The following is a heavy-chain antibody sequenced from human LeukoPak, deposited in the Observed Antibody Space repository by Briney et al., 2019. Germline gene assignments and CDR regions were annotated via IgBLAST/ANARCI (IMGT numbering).Heavy chain of an antibody. CDR2: ISYDGSNK. CDR3: TSGYYPWYFDY. D-gene: IGHD3-22*01. CDR1: GFTFSSYG. Sequence: GGSLRLSCAASGFTFSSYGMHWVRQAPGKGLEWVAVISYDGSNKYYADSVKGRFTISRDNSKNTLYLQVNSLRAEDTAVYYCTSGYYPWYFDYWGQGTLVTVSS. V-gene: IGHV3-30*03. J-gene: IGHJ4*02.